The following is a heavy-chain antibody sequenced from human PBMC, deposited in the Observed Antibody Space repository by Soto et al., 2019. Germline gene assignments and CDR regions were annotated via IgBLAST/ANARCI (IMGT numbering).Heavy chain of an antibody. CDR2: ISGSGGST. CDR1: GFTFSSYA. Sequence: GGSLRLSCAASGFTFSSYAMSWVRQAPGKGLEWVSAISGSGGSTYYADSVKGRFTISRDNSKNTLYLQMNSLRAEDTAVYYCAKELHAGVLAAAGIHVWGQGTTVTVAS. CDR3: AKELHAGVLAAAGIHV. V-gene: IGHV3-23*01. D-gene: IGHD6-13*01. J-gene: IGHJ6*02.